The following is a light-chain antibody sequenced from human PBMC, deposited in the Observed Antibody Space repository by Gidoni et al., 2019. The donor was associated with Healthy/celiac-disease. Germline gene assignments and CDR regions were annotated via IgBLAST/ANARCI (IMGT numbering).Light chain of an antibody. V-gene: IGKV3-11*01. CDR2: DAS. Sequence: EIVLTQSPATLSLSPGERATLSCRASQSVSSYFAWYQQKPGQSPSLLIYDASNRATGIPAMFSGSGSVTDFTLTISSLEPEDFAVYYCQQRSNWPPMYTFGQGTKLEIK. CDR1: QSVSSY. CDR3: QQRSNWPPMYT. J-gene: IGKJ2*01.